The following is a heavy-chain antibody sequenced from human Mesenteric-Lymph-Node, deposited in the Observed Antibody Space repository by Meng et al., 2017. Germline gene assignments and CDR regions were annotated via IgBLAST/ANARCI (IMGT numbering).Heavy chain of an antibody. D-gene: IGHD3-10*01. Sequence: GESLKISCAASGFTFSSYWMSWVRQAPGKGLEWVANIKQDGSEKYYVDSVKGRFNISRDNAKNSLYLQMNSLRAEDTAVYYCARVMNFYYYGSRSYYDAFDIWGQGTMVTVSS. J-gene: IGHJ3*02. CDR1: GFTFSSYW. V-gene: IGHV3-7*01. CDR2: IKQDGSEK. CDR3: ARVMNFYYYGSRSYYDAFDI.